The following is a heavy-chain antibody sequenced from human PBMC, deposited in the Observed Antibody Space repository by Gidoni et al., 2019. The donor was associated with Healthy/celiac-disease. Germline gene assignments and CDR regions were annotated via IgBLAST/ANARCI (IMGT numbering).Heavy chain of an antibody. J-gene: IGHJ3*02. D-gene: IGHD6-25*01. Sequence: QVQLVESGGGVVQPGRSLRLPCAASGFPFSSYAMHWVRQAPGKGLEWVAVISYDGSNKYYADSVKGRFTISRDNSKNTLYLQMNSLRAEDTAVYYCARGGIAAAWAFDIWGQGTMVTVSS. CDR2: ISYDGSNK. CDR3: ARGGIAAAWAFDI. CDR1: GFPFSSYA. V-gene: IGHV3-30-3*01.